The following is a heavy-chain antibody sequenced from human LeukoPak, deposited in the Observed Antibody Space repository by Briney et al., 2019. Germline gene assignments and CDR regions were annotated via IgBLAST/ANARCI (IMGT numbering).Heavy chain of an antibody. CDR1: GFTFSKYA. CDR2: ISGSGGFT. Sequence: PGGSLRLSCAASGFTFSKYAMTWVRQAPGKGLEWVAVISGSGGFTHYADSVKGRFTISRDNSNNTVHLQMNSLRGDDTGVYYCAKDPSSGWLSQIDFWGQGTLVTVSS. J-gene: IGHJ4*02. D-gene: IGHD6-19*01. CDR3: AKDPSSGWLSQIDF. V-gene: IGHV3-23*01.